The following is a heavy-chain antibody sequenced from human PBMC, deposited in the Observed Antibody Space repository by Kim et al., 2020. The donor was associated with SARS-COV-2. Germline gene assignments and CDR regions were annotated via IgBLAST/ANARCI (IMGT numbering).Heavy chain of an antibody. CDR2: ISSSSSTI. CDR3: ARDLMYLAAAGTMKYYYYMDV. D-gene: IGHD6-13*01. Sequence: GGSLRLSCAASGFTFSSYSMNWVRQAPGKGLEWVSYISSSSSTIYYADSVKGRFTISRDNAKNSLYLQMNSLRDEDTAVYYCARDLMYLAAAGTMKYYYYMDVWGKGTTVTVSS. V-gene: IGHV3-48*02. J-gene: IGHJ6*03. CDR1: GFTFSSYS.